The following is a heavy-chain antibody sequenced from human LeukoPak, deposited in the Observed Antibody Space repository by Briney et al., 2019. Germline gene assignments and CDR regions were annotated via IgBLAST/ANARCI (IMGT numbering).Heavy chain of an antibody. CDR3: ARAHSSSSLASFDY. J-gene: IGHJ4*02. D-gene: IGHD6-6*01. Sequence: PGGSLRLSCAASGFTFSSYAMSWVLQAPGKGLEWVSATSGSGGSTYYADSVKGRFTISRDNSKNTLYLQMNSLRAEDTAVYYCARAHSSSSLASFDYWGQGTLVTVSS. CDR2: TSGSGGST. CDR1: GFTFSSYA. V-gene: IGHV3-23*01.